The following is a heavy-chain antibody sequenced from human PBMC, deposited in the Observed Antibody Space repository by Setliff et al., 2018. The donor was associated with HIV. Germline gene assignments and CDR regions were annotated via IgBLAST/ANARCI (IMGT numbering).Heavy chain of an antibody. CDR1: GGSIISYY. J-gene: IGHJ4*02. D-gene: IGHD3-22*01. Sequence: SETLSLTCTVSGGSIISYYWSWIRQPAGKGLEWIGRNYTSGTTNYDPSLKSRVTMSVDTSKNQFSLRLSSVTAADTAVDYCAGGGGYYYESSGYPTWYYFDYWGQGTPVTVSS. V-gene: IGHV4-4*07. CDR2: NYTSGTT. CDR3: AGGGGYYYESSGYPTWYYFDY.